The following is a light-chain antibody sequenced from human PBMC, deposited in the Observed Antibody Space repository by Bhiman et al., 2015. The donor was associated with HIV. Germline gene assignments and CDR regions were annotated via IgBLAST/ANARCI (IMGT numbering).Light chain of an antibody. CDR3: SSYTSSSPRV. CDR2: DVS. CDR1: SSDVGGYNY. J-gene: IGLJ3*02. Sequence: QPASVSGSPGQSITISCTGTSSDVGGYNYVSWYQQHPGKAPKLMIYDVSKRPSGVSNRFSGSKSGNTASLTISGLQAEDEADYYCSSYTSSSPRVFGGGTKLTVL. V-gene: IGLV2-14*01.